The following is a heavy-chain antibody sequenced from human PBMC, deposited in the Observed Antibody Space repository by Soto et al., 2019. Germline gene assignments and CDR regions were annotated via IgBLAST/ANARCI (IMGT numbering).Heavy chain of an antibody. Sequence: SETLSLTCAVYGGSFSGYYWSWIRQPPGKGLEWIGEINHSGSTNYNPSLKSRVTISVDTSKNQFSLKLSSVTAADTAVYYCARGPITYYDFWSGTFTLRAIFDYWGQGTLVTVSS. CDR1: GGSFSGYY. CDR2: INHSGST. V-gene: IGHV4-34*01. J-gene: IGHJ4*02. D-gene: IGHD3-3*01. CDR3: ARGPITYYDFWSGTFTLRAIFDY.